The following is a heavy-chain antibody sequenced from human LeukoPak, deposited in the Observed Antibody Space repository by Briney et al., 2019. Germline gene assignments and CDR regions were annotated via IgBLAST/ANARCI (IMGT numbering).Heavy chain of an antibody. CDR1: GGTFSSYA. CDR3: ARAFGIAVAGASGNWFDT. D-gene: IGHD6-19*01. Sequence: ASVKVSCKASGGTFSSYAISWVRQAPGQGLEWMGRIIPILGIANYAQKFQGRVTITADKSTSTAYMELSSLRSEDTAVYYCARAFGIAVAGASGNWFDTWGQGTLVTVSS. CDR2: IIPILGIA. V-gene: IGHV1-69*04. J-gene: IGHJ5*02.